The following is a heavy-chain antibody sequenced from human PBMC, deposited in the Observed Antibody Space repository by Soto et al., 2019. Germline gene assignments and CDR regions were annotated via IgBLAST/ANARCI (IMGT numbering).Heavy chain of an antibody. CDR2: ISAYNGNT. J-gene: IGHJ4*02. V-gene: IGHV1-18*01. D-gene: IGHD5-12*01. CDR3: ATVGSSVATYYFDY. CDR1: GYTFTSYG. Sequence: ASVKVSCKASGYTFTSYGISWVRQAPGQGLEWMGWISAYNGNTNYAQKLQGRVTMTTDTSTSTAYMELRSLRSDDTAVYYCATVGSSVATYYFDYWGQGTLVTVSS.